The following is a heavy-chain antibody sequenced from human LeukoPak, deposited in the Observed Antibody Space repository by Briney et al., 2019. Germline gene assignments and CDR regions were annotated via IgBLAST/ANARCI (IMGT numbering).Heavy chain of an antibody. CDR1: GYTLTELS. D-gene: IGHD3-22*01. V-gene: IGHV1-24*01. J-gene: IGHJ4*02. CDR3: AIDTHYYDSSGYYGSVS. CDR2: FDPEDGET. Sequence: ASVKVSCKVSGYTLTELSMHWVRQAPGKGLEWMGGFDPEDGETIYAQKFQGRVTMTEDTSTDTAYMELSSLRSEDTAVYYCAIDTHYYDSSGYYGSVSWGQGTLVTVSS.